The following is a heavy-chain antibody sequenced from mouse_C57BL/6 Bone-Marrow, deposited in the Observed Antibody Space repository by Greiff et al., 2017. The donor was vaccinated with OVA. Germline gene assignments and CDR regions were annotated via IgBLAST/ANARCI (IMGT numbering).Heavy chain of an antibody. D-gene: IGHD1-1*01. CDR1: GYSITSGYY. J-gene: IGHJ1*03. CDR2: ISYDGSN. Sequence: EVKLQESGPGLVKPSQSLSLTCSVTGYSITSGYYWNWIRQFPGNKLEWMGYISYDGSNNYNPSLKNRISITRDTSKTQFFLKLNSVTTEDTATXYCAIVYGSSYGWYFDVWGTGTTVTVSS. V-gene: IGHV3-6*01. CDR3: AIVYGSSYGWYFDV.